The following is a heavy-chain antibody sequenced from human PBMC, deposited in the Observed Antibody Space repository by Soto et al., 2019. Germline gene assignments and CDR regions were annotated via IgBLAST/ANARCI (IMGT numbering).Heavy chain of an antibody. CDR3: ATAAKFVWYTFDS. J-gene: IGHJ4*02. CDR2: IKAKTEGETT. Sequence: EVQLVESGGGLLKPGGSLRLSCAASGFTFSNASMNWVRQAPGKGLEWVGGIKAKTEGETTDYAAPVKGRFSISRDDSENTLYLQMNSLRADDTAVYYCATAAKFVWYTFDSWGQGTLVTVSS. D-gene: IGHD1-1*01. CDR1: GFTFSNAS. V-gene: IGHV3-15*01.